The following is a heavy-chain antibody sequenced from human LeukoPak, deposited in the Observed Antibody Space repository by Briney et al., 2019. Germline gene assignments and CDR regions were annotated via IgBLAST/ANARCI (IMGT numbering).Heavy chain of an antibody. J-gene: IGHJ4*02. V-gene: IGHV1-8*02. CDR2: MNPNSGNT. D-gene: IGHD3-22*01. Sequence: GASVKVSCKASGGTFSSYAISWVRQAPGQGLEWMGWMNPNSGNTGYAQKFQGRVTMTRNTSINTAYMELSSLRSEDTAVYYCAXXXXXGVIVVVSFDYWGQGTLVTVSS. CDR1: GGTFSSYA. CDR3: AXXXXXGVIVVVSFDY.